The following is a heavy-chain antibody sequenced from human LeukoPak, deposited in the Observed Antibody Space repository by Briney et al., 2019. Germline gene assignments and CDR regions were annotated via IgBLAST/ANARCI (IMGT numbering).Heavy chain of an antibody. CDR1: GFTVSSNY. J-gene: IGHJ4*02. V-gene: IGHV3-53*01. CDR2: IYSGGST. D-gene: IGHD3-10*01. Sequence: GGSLRLSCAASGFTVSSNYMSWVRQAPGKGLEWVSVIYSGGSTYYADSVKGRFTISRDNSKNTLYLQMNSLRAEDTAVYYCARIWFGEFPHFDYWGQGTLVTVSS. CDR3: ARIWFGEFPHFDY.